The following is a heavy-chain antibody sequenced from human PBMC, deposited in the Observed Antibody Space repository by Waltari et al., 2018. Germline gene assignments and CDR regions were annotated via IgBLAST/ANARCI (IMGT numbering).Heavy chain of an antibody. CDR1: GYSFSGHY. CDR2: INPDSGGT. Sequence: QVQVVQSGAEVKKPGASVKVSCKSTGYSFSGHYIHWVRQAPGQGLEWMGWINPDSGGTKYGQRFQGRVTMTRDSSITTAYMELSRLTSADTAMYYCARDGNRGWDLDHWGQGNLVIVSS. CDR3: ARDGNRGWDLDH. V-gene: IGHV1-2*02. D-gene: IGHD6-19*01. J-gene: IGHJ4*02.